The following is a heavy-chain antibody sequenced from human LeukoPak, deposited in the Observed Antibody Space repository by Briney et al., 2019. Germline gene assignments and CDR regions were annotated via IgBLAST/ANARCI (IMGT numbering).Heavy chain of an antibody. D-gene: IGHD1-26*01. V-gene: IGHV3-64D*06. CDR3: VKSREGAFDI. Sequence: GGSLRLSCTASGFIFSSFAMNWVRQAPGKGLEYVSAISSNGGSTYYADSVKGRFTISRDNSKNTLYLQMSSLRAEDTAVYYCVKSREGAFDIWGQGTMVTVSS. J-gene: IGHJ3*02. CDR2: ISSNGGST. CDR1: GFIFSSFA.